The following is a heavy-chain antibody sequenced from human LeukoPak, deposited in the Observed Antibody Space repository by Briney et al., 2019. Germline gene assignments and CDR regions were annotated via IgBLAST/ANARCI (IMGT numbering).Heavy chain of an antibody. CDR2: IKQDGSEK. Sequence: GGSLRLSCAASGFTFSSYWMSWVRQAPGKGLEWVANIKQDGSEKYYVDSVKGRFTISRDNAKNSLYLQMNSLRAEDTAVYYCARCGGDYDFWSGYYVDPDYFDYWGQGTLVTVSS. D-gene: IGHD3-3*01. CDR3: ARCGGDYDFWSGYYVDPDYFDY. J-gene: IGHJ4*02. CDR1: GFTFSSYW. V-gene: IGHV3-7*01.